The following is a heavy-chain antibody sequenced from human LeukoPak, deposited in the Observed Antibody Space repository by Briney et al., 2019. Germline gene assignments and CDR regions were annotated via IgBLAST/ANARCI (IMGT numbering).Heavy chain of an antibody. J-gene: IGHJ6*03. Sequence: SVKVSCKASGGTFSSYAISWVRQAPGQGLEWMGRIIPIFGTANYAQKFQGRVTITTDESTSTAYMELSSLRSEDTAVYYCARSITARPQGYYYYYYMDVWGKGTTVTVS. D-gene: IGHD6-6*01. V-gene: IGHV1-69*05. CDR1: GGTFSSYA. CDR3: ARSITARPQGYYYYYYMDV. CDR2: IIPIFGTA.